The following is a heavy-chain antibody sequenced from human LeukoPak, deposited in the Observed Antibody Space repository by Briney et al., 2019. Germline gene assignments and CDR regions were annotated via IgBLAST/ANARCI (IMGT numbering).Heavy chain of an antibody. CDR2: INHSGST. V-gene: IGHV4-34*01. D-gene: IGHD5-24*01. CDR1: GGSISSHY. J-gene: IGHJ4*02. Sequence: SETLSLTCTVSGGSISSHYWSWIRQPPGKGLEWIGEINHSGSTNYNPSLKSRVTISVDTSKNQFSLKLSSVTAADTAVYYCARGRDGYKHFDYWGQGTLVTVSS. CDR3: ARGRDGYKHFDY.